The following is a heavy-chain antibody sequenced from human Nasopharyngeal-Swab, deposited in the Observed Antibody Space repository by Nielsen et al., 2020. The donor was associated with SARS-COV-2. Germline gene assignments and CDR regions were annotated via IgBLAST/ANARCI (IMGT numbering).Heavy chain of an antibody. V-gene: IGHV1-18*01. CDR3: ARNVREITIFGVVTRDDY. Sequence: ASVKVSCKASGYTFTSYGLSWVRQAPGQGLEWMGWISAYNGNTNYAQKLQGRVTMTTDTSTSTAYMELRSLRSDDTAVYYCARNVREITIFGVVTRDDYWGQGTLVTVSS. CDR1: GYTFTSYG. J-gene: IGHJ4*02. D-gene: IGHD3-3*01. CDR2: ISAYNGNT.